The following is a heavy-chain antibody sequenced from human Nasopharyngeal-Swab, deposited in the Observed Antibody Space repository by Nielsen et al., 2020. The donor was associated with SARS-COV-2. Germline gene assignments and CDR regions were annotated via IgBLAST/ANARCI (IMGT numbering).Heavy chain of an antibody. CDR1: GFTFDDYG. Sequence: SLKISCAASGFTFDDYGMHWVRQAPGKGLEWVSGISWRSSSTGYADSVKGRFTISRDNAKNSLFLQMDSLRTEDTALYYCARSVGAAMGRYMDVWGKGTTVTVSS. V-gene: IGHV3-9*01. CDR3: ARSVGAAMGRYMDV. D-gene: IGHD1-26*01. CDR2: ISWRSSST. J-gene: IGHJ6*04.